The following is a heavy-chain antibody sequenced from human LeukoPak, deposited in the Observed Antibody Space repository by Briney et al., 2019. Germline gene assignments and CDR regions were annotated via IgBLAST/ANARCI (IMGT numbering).Heavy chain of an antibody. CDR3: ARRVAAANFDY. Sequence: PSETLSLTCTVSGGSISSSSYYWGWIRQPPGKGLEWIGTIYYSGSTYYNPSLKSRVTISVDTSKNQFSLKPSSVTAADTAVYYCARRVAAANFDYWGQGTLVTVSS. V-gene: IGHV4-39*01. D-gene: IGHD6-13*01. J-gene: IGHJ4*02. CDR2: IYYSGST. CDR1: GGSISSSSYY.